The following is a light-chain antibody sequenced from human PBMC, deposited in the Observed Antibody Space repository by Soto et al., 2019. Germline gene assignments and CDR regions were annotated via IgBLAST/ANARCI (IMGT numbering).Light chain of an antibody. Sequence: DIQMTQSPPAMSASVGDGVTITCRASQDISNGLAWFQQQPGQVPKRLIYAASSLQSGVPSRFSAHGSGTEFTLTISNLQPEDFATYYCLQHNNYPRTFGQGTKVEV. V-gene: IGKV1-17*03. CDR3: LQHNNYPRT. CDR1: QDISNG. CDR2: AAS. J-gene: IGKJ1*01.